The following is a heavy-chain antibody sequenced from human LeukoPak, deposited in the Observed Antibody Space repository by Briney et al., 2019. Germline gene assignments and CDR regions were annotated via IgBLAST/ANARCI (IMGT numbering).Heavy chain of an antibody. D-gene: IGHD3-10*01. CDR1: GFTFSSYS. V-gene: IGHV3-21*01. J-gene: IGHJ4*02. CDR3: ARGEGFGELFSY. Sequence: GGSLRLSCAASGFTFSSYSMNWVRQAPGKGLEWVSSISSGSSYIYYADSVKGRFTISRDNAKNSLYLQMNSLRAEDTAVYYCARGEGFGELFSYWGQGTLVTVSP. CDR2: ISSGSSYI.